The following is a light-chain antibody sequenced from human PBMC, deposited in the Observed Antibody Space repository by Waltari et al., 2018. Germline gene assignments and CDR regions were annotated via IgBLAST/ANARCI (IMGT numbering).Light chain of an antibody. CDR2: ANS. CDR1: SSNIGADYH. CDR3: QSYDSTLSGSDV. V-gene: IGLV1-40*01. Sequence: APGQKVTISCTGSSSNIGADYHVHWYQQVPGTAPKLLIYANSNRPSGVPDRFSGSKSGTSASLAITGLQPEDEADYYCQSYDSTLSGSDVFGTGTKVTVL. J-gene: IGLJ1*01.